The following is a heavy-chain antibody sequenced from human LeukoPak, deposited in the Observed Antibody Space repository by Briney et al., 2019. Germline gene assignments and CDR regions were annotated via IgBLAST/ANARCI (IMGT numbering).Heavy chain of an antibody. V-gene: IGHV4-39*07. CDR3: ARVRTSGSYYKGWFDP. CDR1: GGSISSYY. J-gene: IGHJ5*02. D-gene: IGHD1-26*01. CDR2: IYYSGST. Sequence: PSETLSLTCTVSGGSISSYYWGWIRQPPGKGLEWIGSIYYSGSTYYNPSLKSRVTISVDTSKNQFSLKLSSVTAADTAVYYCARVRTSGSYYKGWFDPWGQGTLVTVSS.